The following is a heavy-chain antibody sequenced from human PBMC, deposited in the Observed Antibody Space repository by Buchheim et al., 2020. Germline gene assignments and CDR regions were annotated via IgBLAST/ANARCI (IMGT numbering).Heavy chain of an antibody. V-gene: IGHV4-31*03. Sequence: QVQLQESGPGLVKPSQTLSLTCTVSGGSISSRGYYWSWIRQHPGKGLEWIGYIYYSGSTYYNPSLKSRVTISVDTSKNQFSLKLSSVTAADTAVYYCARDVGEYCSGGSCYSDYYYYMDVWGKGTT. D-gene: IGHD2-15*01. J-gene: IGHJ6*03. CDR3: ARDVGEYCSGGSCYSDYYYYMDV. CDR2: IYYSGST. CDR1: GGSISSRGYY.